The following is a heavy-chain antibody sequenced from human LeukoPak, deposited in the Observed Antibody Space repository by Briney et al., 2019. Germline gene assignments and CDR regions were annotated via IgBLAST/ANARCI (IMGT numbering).Heavy chain of an antibody. V-gene: IGHV1-18*01. J-gene: IGHJ3*02. CDR1: GYTFTSYG. CDR3: ARDETIKNYYDSSGDAFDI. Sequence: ASVKVSCKASGYTFTSYGISWVRQAPGQGLEWMGWISAYNGNTNYAQKLQGRVTMTTDTSTSTAYMELRSLRSDDTAVYYCARDETIKNYYDSSGDAFDIWGQGTMVTVSS. CDR2: ISAYNGNT. D-gene: IGHD3-22*01.